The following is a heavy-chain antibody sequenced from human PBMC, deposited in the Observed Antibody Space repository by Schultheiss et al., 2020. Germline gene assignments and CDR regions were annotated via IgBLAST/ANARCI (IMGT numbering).Heavy chain of an antibody. J-gene: IGHJ5*02. CDR1: GFIFSDYS. CDR3: ARESFDSGWFDG. D-gene: IGHD3-16*01. Sequence: GGSLRLSCVASGFIFSDYSMNWVRQAPGKGLEWVSSISSSSSYIYYADSVKGRFTISRDNAKNSLYLQMNNLRVEDTAVYYCARESFDSGWFDGWGQGTLVTVSS. CDR2: ISSSSSYI. V-gene: IGHV3-21*04.